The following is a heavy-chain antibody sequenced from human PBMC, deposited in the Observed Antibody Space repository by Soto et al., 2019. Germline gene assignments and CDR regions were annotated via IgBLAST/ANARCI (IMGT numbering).Heavy chain of an antibody. CDR1: GFTFSSYS. D-gene: IGHD3-3*01. Sequence: PGGSLRLSCAASGFTFSSYSMNWVRQAPGKGLEWVSSISSSSSYIYYADSVKGRFTISRDNAKNSLYLQMNSLRAEDTAVYYCARDRQNSLGFAIFGSVMDVWGQGPTVTVYS. CDR3: ARDRQNSLGFAIFGSVMDV. CDR2: ISSSSSYI. J-gene: IGHJ6*02. V-gene: IGHV3-21*01.